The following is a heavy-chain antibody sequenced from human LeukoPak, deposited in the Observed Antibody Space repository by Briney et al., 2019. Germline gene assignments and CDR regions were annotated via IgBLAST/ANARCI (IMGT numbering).Heavy chain of an antibody. CDR3: ASLAGSEGSTLGAYFDY. CDR1: GGSLSGDY. V-gene: IGHV4-59*01. D-gene: IGHD3-10*01. CDR2: IYYSRNT. Sequence: SETLSLTCTVSGGSLSGDYWGWSRQPPGEGLEWVWYIYYSRNTNHPPSLQRRVPISLDTSKTPFSLKLSSVPAAHTAVYYCASLAGSEGSTLGAYFDYWGQGTLVTVSS. J-gene: IGHJ4*02.